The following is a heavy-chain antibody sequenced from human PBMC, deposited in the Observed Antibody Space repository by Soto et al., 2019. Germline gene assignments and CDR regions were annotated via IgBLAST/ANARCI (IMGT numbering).Heavy chain of an antibody. J-gene: IGHJ4*02. CDR2: MNPNSGNT. V-gene: IGHV1-8*01. CDR1: GYTFTNYD. D-gene: IGHD1-1*01. Sequence: QVQLVQSGAEVKMPGASVKVSCKASGYTFTNYDINWVRQASGQGLEWMGCMNPNSGNTGFAQSFQGRVTMTRNISISTAYMELSSLRPEDTAVYYCTRVPPDTTTRDFWGQGTLVTVFS. CDR3: TRVPPDTTTRDF.